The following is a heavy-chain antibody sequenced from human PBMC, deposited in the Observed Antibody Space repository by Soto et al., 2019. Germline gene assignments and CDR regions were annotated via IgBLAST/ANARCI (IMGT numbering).Heavy chain of an antibody. V-gene: IGHV4-31*03. J-gene: IGHJ5*02. CDR2: IYYSGST. Sequence: QVQLQESGPGLVKPSQTLSLTCTVSGGSISSGGYYWSWIRQHPGKGLEWIGYIYYSGSTYYNPYLKSRVTISVDTSKNHYSLQLSSVTAAHTAVYYWARVGGTNWFDPWGQGPLVTVSS. D-gene: IGHD1-1*01. CDR1: GGSISSGGYY. CDR3: ARVGGTNWFDP.